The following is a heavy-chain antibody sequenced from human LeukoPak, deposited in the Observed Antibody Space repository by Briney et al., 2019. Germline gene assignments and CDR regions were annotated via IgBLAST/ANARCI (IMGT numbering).Heavy chain of an antibody. CDR3: ARDLDIVAVRRTWTDE. CDR2: IRGDNGDT. V-gene: IGHV1-18*01. Sequence: GASLKLSCKASGYTFNIFCISWVRQVPGQGLEWVGWIRGDNGDTKYAQTLQDRVTMTTDTSRSTAYMELSSLTSDDTAIYLCARDLDIVAVRRTWTDEWSQGSLAIVSS. D-gene: IGHD2-15*01. J-gene: IGHJ4*02. CDR1: GYTFNIFC.